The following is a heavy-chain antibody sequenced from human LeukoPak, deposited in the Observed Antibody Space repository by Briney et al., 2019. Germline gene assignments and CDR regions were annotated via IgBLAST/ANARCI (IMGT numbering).Heavy chain of an antibody. D-gene: IGHD6-13*01. CDR1: GFTFSSYG. Sequence: PGGSLRLSCAASGFTFSSYGMHWVRQAPGKGLEWVAVIWYGGSNKYYADSVKGRFTISRDNSKNTLYLQMNSLRAEDTAVYYCAKEKSSDSSSLDYWGQGTLVTVSS. V-gene: IGHV3-30*02. J-gene: IGHJ4*02. CDR2: IWYGGSNK. CDR3: AKEKSSDSSSLDY.